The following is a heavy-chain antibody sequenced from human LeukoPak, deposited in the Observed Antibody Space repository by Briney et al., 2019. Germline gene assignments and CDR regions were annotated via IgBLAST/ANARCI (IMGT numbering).Heavy chain of an antibody. V-gene: IGHV1-8*01. CDR3: ALLFRGRIAVAGNH. CDR1: GYTFTSFD. J-gene: IGHJ5*02. D-gene: IGHD6-19*01. CDR2: MNPNSGNT. Sequence: ASVKVSCKASGYTFTSFDINWVRQASGQGLEWMGGMNPNSGNTDYAQKFQGRVTMTRNTSKSTAYMELSSLGSEDTAVYYCALLFRGRIAVAGNHWGQGTLVTVSS.